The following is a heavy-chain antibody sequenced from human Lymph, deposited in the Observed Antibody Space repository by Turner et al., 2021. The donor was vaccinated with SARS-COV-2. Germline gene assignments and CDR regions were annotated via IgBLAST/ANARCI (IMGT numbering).Heavy chain of an antibody. CDR2: ISGSGGST. CDR3: AKNEMAMIVVVITLFDY. J-gene: IGHJ4*02. V-gene: IGHV3-23*01. D-gene: IGHD3-22*01. Sequence: EVQLLESGGGLVQPGGFLRLSCAASGFTFSSYAMSWVRQVPGKGLECVSTISGSGGSTYYADSVKGRFTISRDNSKNTLYLQMNSLRAEDTAVYYCAKNEMAMIVVVITLFDYWGQGTLVTVSS. CDR1: GFTFSSYA.